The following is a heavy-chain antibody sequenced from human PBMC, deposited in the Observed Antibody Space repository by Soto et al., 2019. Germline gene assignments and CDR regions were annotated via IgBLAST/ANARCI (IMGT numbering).Heavy chain of an antibody. Sequence: GGSLRLSCAASGFTFSSYAMSCVRQAPGKGLEWVSAISGSGGSTYYADSVKGRFTISRDNSKNTLYLQMDSLRAEDTAVYYCAKVGQLDYYFDYWGQGTLVTVSS. V-gene: IGHV3-23*01. CDR2: ISGSGGST. CDR3: AKVGQLDYYFDY. J-gene: IGHJ4*02. D-gene: IGHD6-6*01. CDR1: GFTFSSYA.